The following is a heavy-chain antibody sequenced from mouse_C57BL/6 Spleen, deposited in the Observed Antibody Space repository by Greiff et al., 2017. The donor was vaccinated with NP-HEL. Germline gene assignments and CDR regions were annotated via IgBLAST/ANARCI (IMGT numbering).Heavy chain of an antibody. D-gene: IGHD1-1*01. J-gene: IGHJ1*03. CDR2: IDPANGNT. V-gene: IGHV14-3*01. CDR1: GFNIKNTY. Sequence: EVKLMESVAELVRPGASVKLSCTASGFNIKNTYMHWVKQRPEQGLEWIGRIDPANGNTKYAPKFQGKATITADTSSNTAYLQLSSLTSEDTASYYCARRGSSYEGTRNWYFDVWGTGTTVTVSS. CDR3: ARRGSSYEGTRNWYFDV.